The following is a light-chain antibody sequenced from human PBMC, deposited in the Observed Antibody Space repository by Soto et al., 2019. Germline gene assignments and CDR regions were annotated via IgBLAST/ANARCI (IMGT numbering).Light chain of an antibody. CDR2: GAS. V-gene: IGKV3-20*01. Sequence: EIVMTQSPATPSVSPGERATLSCRASQSVSSNLAWYQQKPSQAPRLLIYGASSRATGIPDRFSGSGSGTDFTLTISRLEPEDFAVYYCQQYGSSTRAFGQGTKVDIK. CDR1: QSVSSN. J-gene: IGKJ1*01. CDR3: QQYGSSTRA.